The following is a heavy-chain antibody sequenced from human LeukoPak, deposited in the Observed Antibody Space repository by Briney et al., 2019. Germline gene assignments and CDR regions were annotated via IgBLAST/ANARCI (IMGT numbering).Heavy chain of an antibody. J-gene: IGHJ3*01. CDR1: GFTFNNYW. D-gene: IGHD3-22*01. CDR3: ARGGYYSLLAFAFDL. CDR2: IKQDGSDK. V-gene: IGHV3-7*01. Sequence: GGSLRLSCAASGFTFNNYWMTWVRQAPGKGLEWVANIKQDGSDKYYVDSVKGRFSISRDNANNSLSLQMNSLRAEDTAVYYCARGGYYSLLAFAFDLWGQGTMVTVSS.